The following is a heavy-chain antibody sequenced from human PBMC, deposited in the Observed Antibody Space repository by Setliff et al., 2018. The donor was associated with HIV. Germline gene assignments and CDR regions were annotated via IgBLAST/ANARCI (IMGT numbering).Heavy chain of an antibody. J-gene: IGHJ4*02. D-gene: IGHD1-26*01. CDR1: GFTFSSYS. CDR2: ISSSSKYI. V-gene: IGHV3-21*05. Sequence: GGSLRLSCAASGFTFSSYSMNWVRQAPGKGLEWVSYISSSSKYIYDADSVKGRFIVSRDNAKNSLFLQMNSLRAEDTAVYYCARVPLGVGSTTHYFDLWGQGTLVTVSS. CDR3: ARVPLGVGSTTHYFDL.